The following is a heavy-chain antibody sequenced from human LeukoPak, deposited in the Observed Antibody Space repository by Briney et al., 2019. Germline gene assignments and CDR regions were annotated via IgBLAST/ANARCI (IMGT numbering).Heavy chain of an antibody. J-gene: IGHJ4*02. Sequence: SETLSLTCAVSGGSISSYYWSWIRQPPGKGLEWIGYIYYSGSTNYNPSLKRRVTISVDTSKNQFSLKLSSVTAADTAVYYCARGSSMITVTTYFDYWGQGALVTVSS. CDR2: IYYSGST. CDR1: GGSISSYY. CDR3: ARGSSMITVTTYFDY. V-gene: IGHV4-59*01. D-gene: IGHD4-11*01.